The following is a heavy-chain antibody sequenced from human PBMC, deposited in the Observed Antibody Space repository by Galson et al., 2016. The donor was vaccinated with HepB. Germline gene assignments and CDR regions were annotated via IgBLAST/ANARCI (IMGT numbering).Heavy chain of an antibody. D-gene: IGHD5-12*01. J-gene: IGHJ5*02. CDR3: ARLRGTSGGGYEGLDH. Sequence: ETLSLTCTVSGDSISSSYWSWIRQPPGKGLEWIGYISKSGSTTYHPSLNSRVIISADRSTNRLSLKVSSVTAADTAVYYCARLRGTSGGGYEGLDHWGQGTLVTVAS. CDR2: ISKSGST. CDR1: GDSISSSY. V-gene: IGHV4-59*01.